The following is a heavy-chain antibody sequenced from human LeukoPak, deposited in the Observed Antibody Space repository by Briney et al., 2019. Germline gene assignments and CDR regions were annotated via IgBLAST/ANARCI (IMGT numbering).Heavy chain of an antibody. CDR3: AIPGYCSSTSCYVYAFDI. Sequence: SETLSLTCAVYGGSFSGYYWSWIRQPPGKGLEWIGETNHSGSTNYNPSLKSRVTISVDTSKNLFSLKLSSVTAADTAVYYCAIPGYCSSTSCYVYAFDIWGQGTMVTVSS. V-gene: IGHV4-34*01. CDR2: TNHSGST. CDR1: GGSFSGYY. J-gene: IGHJ3*02. D-gene: IGHD2-2*01.